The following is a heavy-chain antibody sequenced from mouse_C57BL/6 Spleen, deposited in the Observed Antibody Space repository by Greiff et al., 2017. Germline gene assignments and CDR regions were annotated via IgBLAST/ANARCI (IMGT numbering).Heavy chain of an antibody. D-gene: IGHD2-2*01. CDR2: IRNKANGYTT. CDR3: ARSTMVTTGYFDV. J-gene: IGHJ1*03. V-gene: IGHV7-3*01. CDR1: GFTFTDYY. Sequence: EVKVEESGGGLVQPGGSLSLSCAASGFTFTDYYMSWVRQPPGKALEWLGFIRNKANGYTTEYSASVKGRFTISRDNSQSILYLQMNALRAEDSATYYCARSTMVTTGYFDVWGTGTTVTVSS.